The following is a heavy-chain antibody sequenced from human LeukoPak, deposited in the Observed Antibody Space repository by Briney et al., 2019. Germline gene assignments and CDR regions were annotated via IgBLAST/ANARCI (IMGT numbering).Heavy chain of an antibody. Sequence: PSETLSLTCTVSGGSISSYYWSWIRQPPGKGLEWIGYIYYSGSTNYNPSLKSRVTISVDTSKNQFSLKLSSVTAADTAVYYCAGSPLWFGELLPDYWGQGTLVTVSS. CDR2: IYYSGST. CDR3: AGSPLWFGELLPDY. J-gene: IGHJ4*02. V-gene: IGHV4-59*01. D-gene: IGHD3-10*01. CDR1: GGSISSYY.